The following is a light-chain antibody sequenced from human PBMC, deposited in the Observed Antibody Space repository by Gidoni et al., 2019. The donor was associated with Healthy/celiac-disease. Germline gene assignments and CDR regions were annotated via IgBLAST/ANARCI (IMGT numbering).Light chain of an antibody. CDR2: DAS. J-gene: IGKJ5*01. Sequence: EIVLTQSPATLSLSPGERATLYCRASQSVSSYLAWYQQNPGQAPRLLIYDASNRATGIPARFSCSGSGTDFTLTISSLEPEDFAVYYCQQRSNWRITFGQGTRLEIK. V-gene: IGKV3-11*01. CDR1: QSVSSY. CDR3: QQRSNWRIT.